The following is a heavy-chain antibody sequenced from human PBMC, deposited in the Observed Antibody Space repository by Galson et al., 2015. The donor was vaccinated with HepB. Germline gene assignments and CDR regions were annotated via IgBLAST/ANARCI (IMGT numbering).Heavy chain of an antibody. CDR3: ARGGYDSPY. CDR1: GFTFSSYW. Sequence: SLRLSCAASGFTFSSYWMHWVRQAPGKGLVWVSRINSDGSDTYYADSVKGRFTISRDNSKNTLYLQMNSLRAEDTAVYYCARGGYDSPYWGQGTLVTVSS. CDR2: INSDGSDT. V-gene: IGHV3-74*01. J-gene: IGHJ4*02. D-gene: IGHD5-12*01.